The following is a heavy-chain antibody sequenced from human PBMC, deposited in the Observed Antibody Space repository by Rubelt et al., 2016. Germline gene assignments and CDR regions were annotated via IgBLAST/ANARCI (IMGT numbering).Heavy chain of an antibody. D-gene: IGHD3-3*01. Sequence: QVQLQQWGAGLLKPSETLSLTCAVYGGSFSGYYWSWIRQPPGKGLEWIGEINHSGSTNYNPSLKSRVTISVDTSKNQFSLKLSSVTAADTAVYYCARGELRFLEWLLYWFDPWGQGTLVTVSS. J-gene: IGHJ5*02. CDR2: INHSGST. CDR3: ARGELRFLEWLLYWFDP. V-gene: IGHV4-34*01. CDR1: GGSFSGYY.